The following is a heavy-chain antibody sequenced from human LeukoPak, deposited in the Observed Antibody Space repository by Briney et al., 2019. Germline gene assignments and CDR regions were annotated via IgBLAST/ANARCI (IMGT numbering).Heavy chain of an antibody. D-gene: IGHD2-2*01. CDR1: GFTFSSYG. Sequence: GGSLRLSCAASGFTFSSYGMHWVRQAPGKGLEWVAVIWYDGSNKYYADSVKGRFTISRDNSKNTLYLQMNSLRAEDTAVYYCAKDRSDIVVVPVAHYYYYMDVWGKGTTLTVSS. J-gene: IGHJ6*03. CDR2: IWYDGSNK. CDR3: AKDRSDIVVVPVAHYYYYMDV. V-gene: IGHV3-33*06.